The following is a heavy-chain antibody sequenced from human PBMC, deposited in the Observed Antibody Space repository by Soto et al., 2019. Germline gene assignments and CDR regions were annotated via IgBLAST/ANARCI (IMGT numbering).Heavy chain of an antibody. CDR3: ARVVQCRESCSSISCAYYYYAMDV. D-gene: IGHD2-2*01. CDR1: GLTFSSYS. J-gene: IGHJ6*02. Sequence: EVRLVESGGGLVQRGGSLRLSCEGSGLTFSSYSMHWVRQAPGKWLEWVSHISGSGAAMNYSDSVKGRFIVSRDNAKNSLYLQMNSLRDEETAVYYCARVVQCRESCSSISCAYYYYAMDVWGQGTRVTVSS. CDR2: ISGSGAAM. V-gene: IGHV3-48*02.